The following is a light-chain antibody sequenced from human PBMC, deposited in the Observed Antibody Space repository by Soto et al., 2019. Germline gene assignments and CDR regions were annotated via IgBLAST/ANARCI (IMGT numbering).Light chain of an antibody. CDR1: QTISSN. Sequence: DILMTQSPATLSVSPGEGATLSCRASQTISSNLAWYQQKPGQVPSLLMYGASTRATGIPARFSGSGSGTEFTLTISSLQSEDFAVYYCQQYGSSPPYTFGQGTKLEIK. CDR3: QQYGSSPPYT. V-gene: IGKV3-15*01. J-gene: IGKJ2*01. CDR2: GAS.